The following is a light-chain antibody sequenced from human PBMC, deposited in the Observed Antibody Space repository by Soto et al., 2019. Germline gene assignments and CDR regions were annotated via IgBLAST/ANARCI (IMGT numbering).Light chain of an antibody. J-gene: IGKJ1*01. CDR3: VQATHFPWT. CDR2: HVS. CDR1: ESLLHSNGNTY. Sequence: EIVLTQAPLSSPVTLGQPASITCTSSESLLHSNGNTYLSWLHQRPGQPPRLLIYHVSSRFSGIPDRFSGSGGGSRFTLRISRVEAEDVGVYYCVQATHFPWTFGQGTRVE. V-gene: IGKV2-24*01.